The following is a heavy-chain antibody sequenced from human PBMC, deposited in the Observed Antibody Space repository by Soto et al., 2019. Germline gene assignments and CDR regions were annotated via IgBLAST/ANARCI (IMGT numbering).Heavy chain of an antibody. V-gene: IGHV4-59*01. CDR1: GGSISTYY. CDR3: ARSHSFDGSIYHYYFDF. D-gene: IGHD3-10*01. Sequence: SETLSLTCTVSGGSISTYYWSWIRQPPGWTLEWIGYIYASGATTYNPSLESRVTMSVDMPNNEFSLELTSLTAADTAVYYCARSHSFDGSIYHYYFDFWGQGTLVTVSS. CDR2: IYASGAT. J-gene: IGHJ4*02.